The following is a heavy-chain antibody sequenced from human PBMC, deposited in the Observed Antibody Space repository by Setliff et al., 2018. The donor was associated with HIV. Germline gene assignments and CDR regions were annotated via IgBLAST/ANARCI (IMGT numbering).Heavy chain of an antibody. CDR3: ARDLDLQFGWLLLGIRY. Sequence: ASVKVSCKASGYTFTSYGISWVRQAPGQGLEWMGWISAYNGNTNYAQKLQGRVTMTTDTSTSTAYMELRSLRSDDTAVYYCARDLDLQFGWLLLGIRYWGQGTLVTVSS. J-gene: IGHJ4*02. D-gene: IGHD3-9*01. V-gene: IGHV1-18*01. CDR2: ISAYNGNT. CDR1: GYTFTSYG.